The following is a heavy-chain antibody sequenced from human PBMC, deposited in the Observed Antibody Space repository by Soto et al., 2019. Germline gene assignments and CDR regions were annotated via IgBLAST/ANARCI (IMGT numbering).Heavy chain of an antibody. V-gene: IGHV3-30*18. CDR2: ISYDGSNK. D-gene: IGHD3-22*01. CDR3: AKMGSDSFVEDI. CDR1: GFTFSSYG. Sequence: QVQLVESGGGEVQPGTSLRLSCAASGFTFSSYGMHWVRQAPGKGLEWVAVISYDGSNKYYADSVKGRFTISRDNSKNTLYLQMNSLRAEDTALYYCAKMGSDSFVEDIWGQGTTVTVSS. J-gene: IGHJ3*02.